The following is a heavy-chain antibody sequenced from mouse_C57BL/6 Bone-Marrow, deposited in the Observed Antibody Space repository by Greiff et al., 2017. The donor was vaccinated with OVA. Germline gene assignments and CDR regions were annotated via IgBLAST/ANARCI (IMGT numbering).Heavy chain of an antibody. CDR3: ARSAHYYGSPWYFDV. CDR2: IYPRSGNT. J-gene: IGHJ1*03. V-gene: IGHV1-81*01. D-gene: IGHD1-1*01. Sequence: QVQLQQSGAELARPGASVKLSCKASGYTFTSYGISWVKQRTGQGLEWIGEIYPRSGNTYYNEKFKGKATLTADKSSSTAYMELRSLTSDDSAVYFCARSAHYYGSPWYFDVWGTGTTVTVSS. CDR1: GYTFTSYG.